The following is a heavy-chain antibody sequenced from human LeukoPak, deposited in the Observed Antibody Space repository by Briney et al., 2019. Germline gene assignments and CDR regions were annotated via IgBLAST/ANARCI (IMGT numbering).Heavy chain of an antibody. CDR1: GYIFTACY. D-gene: IGHD2-21*02. CDR2: INPKSGVT. V-gene: IGHV1-2*02. Sequence: ASVKVSCKTSGYIFTACYIHWMRQAPGQGLEWMGWINPKSGVTNYARKFEGRVTMTRDTSINMAYMNLSRLTFDDTAIYYCARSGDYYSQMFHFDSWGQGALVTVSS. J-gene: IGHJ4*01. CDR3: ARSGDYYSQMFHFDS.